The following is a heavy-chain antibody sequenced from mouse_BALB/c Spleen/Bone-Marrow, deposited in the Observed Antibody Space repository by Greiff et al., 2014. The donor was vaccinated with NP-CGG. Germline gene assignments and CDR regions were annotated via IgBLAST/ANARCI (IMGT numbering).Heavy chain of an antibody. Sequence: EVQLQQSGPELVKPGTSVKISCTTSGYSFTDYFMNWVKQSHGKSLEWIGRINRYNGDTFYNQKFKAKTTLTVDKSSSTAHMELLNLTSQDAADYYSGRWANWGQGTTLTVSS. J-gene: IGHJ2*01. CDR3: GRWAN. V-gene: IGHV1-37*01. CDR2: INRYNGDT. CDR1: GYSFTDYF.